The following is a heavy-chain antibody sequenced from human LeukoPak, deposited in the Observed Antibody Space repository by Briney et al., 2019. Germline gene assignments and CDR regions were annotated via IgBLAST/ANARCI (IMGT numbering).Heavy chain of an antibody. CDR1: GVFISSYY. CDR3: ARAEGQWPPDY. Sequence: TSETLSLTCTVSGVFISSYYWSWIRQPPGKGLEWIGYIYYSGSTNYNPSLKSRVTISVDTSKNQFSLKLSSVTAADTAVYYCARAEGQWPPDYWGQGTLVTVSS. CDR2: IYYSGST. V-gene: IGHV4-59*01. J-gene: IGHJ4*02. D-gene: IGHD6-19*01.